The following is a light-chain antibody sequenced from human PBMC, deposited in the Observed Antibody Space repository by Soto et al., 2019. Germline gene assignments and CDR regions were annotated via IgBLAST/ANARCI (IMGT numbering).Light chain of an antibody. CDR2: TAS. CDR1: QGSSSH. CDR3: QQYFSYPLT. Sequence: AIRMTQSPSSFSASTGDKVTITCRASQGSSSHLAWYQVKPGKAPRLLIYTASYLESGVPSRFSGSGSGTDFTLTISSLQSEDFAVYYCQQYFSYPLTFGGGTKVEI. V-gene: IGKV1-8*01. J-gene: IGKJ4*01.